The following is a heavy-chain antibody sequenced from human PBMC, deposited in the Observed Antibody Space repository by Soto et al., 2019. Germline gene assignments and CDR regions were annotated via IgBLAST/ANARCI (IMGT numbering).Heavy chain of an antibody. Sequence: EVQLLESGGGLVQPGGSLRLSCAASGFTFRSYAMSWVRQAPGKGLEWVSAIRGGGDNTYYADSLKGRFTITRDNSKTPLYLRMNSLRAEDTAVYYCAKDHDDYAEYFQHWGQGTLVTVSS. J-gene: IGHJ1*01. CDR1: GFTFRSYA. V-gene: IGHV3-23*01. CDR3: AKDHDDYAEYFQH. D-gene: IGHD4-17*01. CDR2: IRGGGDNT.